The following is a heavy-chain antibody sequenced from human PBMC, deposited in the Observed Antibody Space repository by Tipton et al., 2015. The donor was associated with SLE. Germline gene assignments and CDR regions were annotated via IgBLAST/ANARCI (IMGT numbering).Heavy chain of an antibody. Sequence: TLSLTCNVSGGSISSHYWSWIRQPPGKGLEWIGYIYYSGSTNYNPSLKSRVTISVDTSKNQFSLKLSSVTAADTAVYYCATPQMGHCSGGSCYYDAFDIWGQGTMVTVSS. D-gene: IGHD2-15*01. CDR3: ATPQMGHCSGGSCYYDAFDI. CDR2: IYYSGST. V-gene: IGHV4-59*11. J-gene: IGHJ3*02. CDR1: GGSISSHY.